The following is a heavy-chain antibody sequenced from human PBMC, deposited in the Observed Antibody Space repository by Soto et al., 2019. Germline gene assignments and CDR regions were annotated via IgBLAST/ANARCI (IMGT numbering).Heavy chain of an antibody. J-gene: IGHJ4*02. CDR3: AKDIEGGYYLFDY. CDR1: GFTFSSYA. CDR2: ISGSGGST. V-gene: IGHV3-23*01. Sequence: GGSLRLSCAASGFTFSSYAMSWVRQAPGKGLEWVSAISGSGGSTYYADSVKGRFTISGDNSKNTLYLQMNSLRAEDTAVYYCAKDIEGGYYLFDYWGQGTLVTVSS. D-gene: IGHD3-3*01.